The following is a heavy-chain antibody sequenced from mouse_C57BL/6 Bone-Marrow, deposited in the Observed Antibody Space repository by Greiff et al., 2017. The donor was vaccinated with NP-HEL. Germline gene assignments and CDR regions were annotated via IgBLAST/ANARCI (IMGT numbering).Heavy chain of an antibody. J-gene: IGHJ2*01. D-gene: IGHD2-1*01. V-gene: IGHV1-85*01. CDR2: IYPRDGST. CDR1: GYTFTSYD. CDR3: ARRIYYGNYGFDY. Sequence: VQLQQSGPELVKPGASVKLSCKASGYTFTSYDINWVKQRPGQGLEWIGWIYPRDGSTKYNEKFKGKATFTVDTSSSTAYMELHSLTSEDSAVYFCARRIYYGNYGFDYWGQGTTLTVSS.